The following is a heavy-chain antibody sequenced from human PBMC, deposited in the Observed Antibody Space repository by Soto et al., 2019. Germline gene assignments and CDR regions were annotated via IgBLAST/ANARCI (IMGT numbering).Heavy chain of an antibody. V-gene: IGHV4-30-2*01. J-gene: IGHJ4*02. CDR2: IFHTGST. CDR1: GGSISTAGYS. Sequence: QLQLQESGSGLVKPSQTLSLTCAVSGGSISTAGYSWTWIRQPPGKGLEWIGYIFHTGSTYYNPSLKRRVTISIDRSKTQFSLNLGSVPPADTAVYFCARENRLGTYSYDSWGQGTLVTVSS. D-gene: IGHD7-27*01. CDR3: ARENRLGTYSYDS.